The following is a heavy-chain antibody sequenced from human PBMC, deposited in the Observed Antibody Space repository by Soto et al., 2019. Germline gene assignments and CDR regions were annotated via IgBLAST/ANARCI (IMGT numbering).Heavy chain of an antibody. J-gene: IGHJ6*02. CDR1: GFTFGDYA. D-gene: IGHD2-2*01. CDR3: TRGPLGYCSSTSCYLGYGMDV. V-gene: IGHV3-49*03. CDR2: IRSKAYGGTT. Sequence: GGSLRLSCTASGFTFGDYAMSWFRQAPGKGLEWVGFIRSKAYGGTTEYAASVKGRFTISRDDSKSIAYLQMNSLKTEDTAGYYCTRGPLGYCSSTSCYLGYGMDVWGQGTTVTVSS.